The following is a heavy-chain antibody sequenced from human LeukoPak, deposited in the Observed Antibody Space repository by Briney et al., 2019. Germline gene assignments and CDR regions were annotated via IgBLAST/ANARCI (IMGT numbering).Heavy chain of an antibody. V-gene: IGHV1-2*06. Sequence: ASVKVSCKASGYTFTGYYMHWVRQAPGQGLEWMGRINPNSGGTNYARKFQGRVTMTRDTSISTAYMELSRLRSDDTAVYYCARDRRYSSGLNYFDYWGQGTLVTVSS. J-gene: IGHJ4*02. CDR2: INPNSGGT. D-gene: IGHD6-19*01. CDR3: ARDRRYSSGLNYFDY. CDR1: GYTFTGYY.